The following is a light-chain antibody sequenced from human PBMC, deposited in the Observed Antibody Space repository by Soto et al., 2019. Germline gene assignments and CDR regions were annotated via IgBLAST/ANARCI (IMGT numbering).Light chain of an antibody. CDR1: QSVGSN. CDR2: AAS. J-gene: IGKJ1*01. CDR3: QQFDDWPPIT. Sequence: EVVMTQSPATLSVSPGERATLSCRASQSVGSNLAWYQQKPGQGPRLLIYAASTRATDVPSRFSGSGSGTDFTLTISSLRSEDFAVYYCQQFDDWPPITFGQGTKVEF. V-gene: IGKV3-15*01.